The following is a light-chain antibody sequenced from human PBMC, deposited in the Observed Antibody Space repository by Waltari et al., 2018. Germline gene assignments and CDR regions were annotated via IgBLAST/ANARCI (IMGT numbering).Light chain of an antibody. V-gene: IGLV3-25*03. CDR1: ALPNPY. CDR3: QSADSSGTVV. CDR2: KDS. J-gene: IGLJ2*01. Sequence: SYELPQPPSVSGSPGQTARLTCSGDALPNPYAHWYQQKPGQAPVLVIYKDSERPSGIPERFSGSSSGTTVTLTISGVQAEDEADYYCQSADSSGTVVFGGGTKLTVL.